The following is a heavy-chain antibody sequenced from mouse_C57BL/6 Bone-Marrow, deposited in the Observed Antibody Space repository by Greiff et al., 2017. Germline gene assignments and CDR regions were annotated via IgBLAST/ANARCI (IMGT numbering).Heavy chain of an antibody. CDR3: ARFPFDY. CDR2: IDPSDSYT. Sequence: VQLQQPGAELVMPGASVKLSCKASGYTFTSYWMHWVKQRPGQGLEWIGEIDPSDSYTNYNQKFKGKSTLTVDKSSSTAYMELSSLTSEDSAVYYCARFPFDYWGRGTTLTVSS. J-gene: IGHJ2*01. V-gene: IGHV1-69*01. CDR1: GYTFTSYW.